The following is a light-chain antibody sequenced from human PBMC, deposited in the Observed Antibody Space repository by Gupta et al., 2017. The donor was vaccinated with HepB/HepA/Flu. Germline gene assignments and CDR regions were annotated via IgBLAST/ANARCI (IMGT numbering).Light chain of an antibody. V-gene: IGLV2-14*03. J-gene: IGLJ2*01. CDR1: SSDVGGYNY. CDR3: SSYTSSSTLV. CDR2: DVT. Sequence: QSALTQPASVSGSPGQSITISCTGTSSDVGGYNYVSWYQQHPGKAPKVRIYDVTSRPSGVSTRFSGSKSGNTDSLTISGLQAEDEAYYDCSSYTSSSTLVFGGGTNLTVL.